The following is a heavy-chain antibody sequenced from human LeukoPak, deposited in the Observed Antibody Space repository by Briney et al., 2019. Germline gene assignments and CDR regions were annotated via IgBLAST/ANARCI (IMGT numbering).Heavy chain of an antibody. J-gene: IGHJ3*02. V-gene: IGHV1-24*01. CDR2: FDPEDGET. CDR1: GYTLTELS. CDR3: AVGPTYYYDSSGYYRAFDI. Sequence: VASVKVSCKVSGYTLTELSMHWVRQAPGKGLEWMGGFDPEDGETIYAQKFQGRVTMTEDTSTDTAYMELSSLRSEDTAVYYCAVGPTYYYDSSGYYRAFDIWGQGTMVTVSS. D-gene: IGHD3-22*01.